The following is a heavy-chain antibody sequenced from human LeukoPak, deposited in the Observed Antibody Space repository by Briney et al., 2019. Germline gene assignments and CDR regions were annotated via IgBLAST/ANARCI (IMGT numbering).Heavy chain of an antibody. CDR2: INHSGST. CDR3: ARGCSSTSCYEFDY. V-gene: IGHV4-34*01. CDR1: GGSFSGYY. Sequence: PSETLSLTCAVYGGSFSGYYWSWIRQPPGKGLEWIGEINHSGSTNYNPSLKSRVTISVDTSKNQFSLKLSSVTAADTAVYYCARGCSSTSCYEFDYWGQGTLVTVSS. D-gene: IGHD2-2*01. J-gene: IGHJ4*02.